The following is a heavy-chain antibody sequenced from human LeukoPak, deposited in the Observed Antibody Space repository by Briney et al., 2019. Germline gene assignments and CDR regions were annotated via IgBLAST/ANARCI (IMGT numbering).Heavy chain of an antibody. CDR3: ARDPPASSSTHSSSWSFDY. CDR1: AASISGYY. Sequence: SETLSLTCTVSAASISGYYWTWLRQPAGKGLEWIVRIHSSGKTNYYPPLKSRVTMSVDTSKNHFSLKLSSVTAADTAVYYCARDPPASSSTHSSSWSFDYWGQGALVTVSS. CDR2: IHSSGKT. V-gene: IGHV4-4*07. D-gene: IGHD6-13*01. J-gene: IGHJ4*02.